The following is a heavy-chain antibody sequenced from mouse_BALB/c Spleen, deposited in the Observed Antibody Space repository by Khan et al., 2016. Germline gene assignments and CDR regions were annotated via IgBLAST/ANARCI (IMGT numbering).Heavy chain of an antibody. Sequence: EVQLVESGGGLVQPKGSSKLSCAASGFTFNTYAMNWVRQAPGKGLEWVARIRSKSNNYATYYADSVKDRFTISRDDSQSMLYLQMNNLKTEDTDMYYCVRSLRYYVDYCGQGTTLTVSS. J-gene: IGHJ2*01. V-gene: IGHV10-1*02. CDR2: IRSKSNNYAT. CDR3: VRSLRYYVDY. CDR1: GFTFNTYA. D-gene: IGHD1-1*01.